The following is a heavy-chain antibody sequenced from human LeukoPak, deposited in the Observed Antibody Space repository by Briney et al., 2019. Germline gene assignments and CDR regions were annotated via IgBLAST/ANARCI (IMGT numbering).Heavy chain of an antibody. V-gene: IGHV3-30*18. J-gene: IGHJ2*01. Sequence: GGSLRLSCAASGFTFSSYGMHWVRQAPGKGLEWVAVTSYDGSNKYDADTVKGRFTISRDNSKNTLYLQMNKLRVEDTAVYYCAKSSLRGHSLWYFDLWGRGTPVTVSS. CDR2: TSYDGSNK. D-gene: IGHD3-10*01. CDR3: AKSSLRGHSLWYFDL. CDR1: GFTFSSYG.